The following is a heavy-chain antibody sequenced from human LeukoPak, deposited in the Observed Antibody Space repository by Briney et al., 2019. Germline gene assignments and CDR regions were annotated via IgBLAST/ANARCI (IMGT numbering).Heavy chain of an antibody. Sequence: ASVRVSCKASGYTFTGYYMHWVRQAPGQVLEWMGWINPNSGGTNDAQRFQGRVTMTRDTSISTAYMELSRLRSDDTAVYYCAREVDCSSTSCQLDPWGQGTLVTVSS. CDR3: AREVDCSSTSCQLDP. CDR2: INPNSGGT. CDR1: GYTFTGYY. D-gene: IGHD2-2*01. J-gene: IGHJ5*02. V-gene: IGHV1-2*02.